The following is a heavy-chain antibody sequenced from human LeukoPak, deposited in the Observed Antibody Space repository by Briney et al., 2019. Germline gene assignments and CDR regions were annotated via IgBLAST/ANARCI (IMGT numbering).Heavy chain of an antibody. Sequence: GGSLRLSCAASGFTFSSHGMNWVRQAPGKGLEWVSGISPSGGITYYADSVKGRFTISRDNSKNTLYLQMNSLRAEDTAVYYCARARFTMIVVVPDYWGQGTLVTVSS. J-gene: IGHJ4*02. CDR2: ISPSGGIT. V-gene: IGHV3-23*01. CDR1: GFTFSSHG. D-gene: IGHD3-22*01. CDR3: ARARFTMIVVVPDY.